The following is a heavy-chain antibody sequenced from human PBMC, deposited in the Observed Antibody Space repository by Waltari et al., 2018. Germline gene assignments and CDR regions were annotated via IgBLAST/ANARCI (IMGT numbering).Heavy chain of an antibody. D-gene: IGHD3-10*01. CDR3: AKDQGVRGGGGSFDY. CDR1: GFTFSSYG. J-gene: IGHJ4*02. Sequence: QVQLVESGGGVVQPGRSLRLSCAASGFTFSSYGMHWVRTAPGKGLEWVAVIGYDGSNKYYADSVKGRFTISRDNSKNTLYLQMNSLRAEDTAVYYCAKDQGVRGGGGSFDYWGQGTLVTVSS. V-gene: IGHV3-33*06. CDR2: IGYDGSNK.